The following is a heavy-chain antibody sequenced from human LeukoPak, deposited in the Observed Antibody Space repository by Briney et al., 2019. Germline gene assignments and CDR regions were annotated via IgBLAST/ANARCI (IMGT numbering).Heavy chain of an antibody. D-gene: IGHD1-1*01. J-gene: IGHJ4*02. CDR2: IYYSGST. CDR1: GGSISSSSYH. CDR3: ARGTGTTHPTNFDY. Sequence: SETLSLTCTVSGGSISSSSYHWGWIRQPPGKGLEWIGTIYYSGSTYYSPSLKSRVTISVDRSKNQFSLKLSSVTAADTAVYYCARGTGTTHPTNFDYWGQGTLVTVSS. V-gene: IGHV4-39*07.